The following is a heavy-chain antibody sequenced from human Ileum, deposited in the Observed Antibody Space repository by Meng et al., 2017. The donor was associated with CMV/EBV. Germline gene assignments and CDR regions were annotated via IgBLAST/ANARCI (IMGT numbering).Heavy chain of an antibody. D-gene: IGHD3-10*01. CDR2: VYSTGST. J-gene: IGHJ4*02. CDR1: GGSICSYY. V-gene: IGHV4-59*01. CDR3: ARTGRFGSYYFDY. Sequence: QVTLQVSSPGLLTPSEALSLDSSVSGGSICSYYWGWIRQAPGNGLEWIGYVYSTGSTNYSPSLRSRVTISVDTSRNQFSLRLSSVTAADTAVYYCARTGRFGSYYFDYWGQGTLVTVSS.